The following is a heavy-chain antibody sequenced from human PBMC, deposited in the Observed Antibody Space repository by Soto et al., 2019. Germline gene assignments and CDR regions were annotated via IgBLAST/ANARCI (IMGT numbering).Heavy chain of an antibody. J-gene: IGHJ5*02. D-gene: IGHD6-13*01. CDR2: IYSGGST. CDR3: ARAKSSWSRGDWFDP. V-gene: IGHV3-53*04. CDR1: GFTVSSNY. Sequence: GGSLRLSCAASGFTVSSNYMSWVRQAPGKGLEWVSVIYSGGSTYYADSVKGRFTISRHNSKNTLYLQMNSLRAEDTAVYYCARAKSSWSRGDWFDPWGQGTLVTVSS.